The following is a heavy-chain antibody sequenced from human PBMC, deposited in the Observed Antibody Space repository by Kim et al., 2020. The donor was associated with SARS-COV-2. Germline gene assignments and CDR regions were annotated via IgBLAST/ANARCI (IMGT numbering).Heavy chain of an antibody. V-gene: IGHV3-53*01. CDR3: ARDAVSYGMDV. CDR1: GFTVSSNY. D-gene: IGHD3-16*01. Sequence: GGSLRLSCAASGFTVSSNYMSWVRQAPGKGLEWVSVIYSAGSTYYADSVKGRFTISRDNSKNTLYLQMNSLRAEDTAVYYCARDAVSYGMDVWGQGTTVTVSS. J-gene: IGHJ6*02. CDR2: IYSAGST.